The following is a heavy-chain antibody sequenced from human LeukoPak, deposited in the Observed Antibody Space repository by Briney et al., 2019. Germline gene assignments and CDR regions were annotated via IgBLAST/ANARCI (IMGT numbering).Heavy chain of an antibody. CDR2: ISSSGSYI. J-gene: IGHJ4*02. CDR3: ARDKYGDYVIDY. V-gene: IGHV3-21*01. CDR1: GFTFSSYS. Sequence: PGGSLRLSCAASGFTFSSYSMNWVRQAPGKGLEWVSSISSSGSYIYYADSVKGRFTISRDNAKNSLYLQMNSLRAEDTAVYYCARDKYGDYVIDYWGQGTLVTVSS. D-gene: IGHD4-17*01.